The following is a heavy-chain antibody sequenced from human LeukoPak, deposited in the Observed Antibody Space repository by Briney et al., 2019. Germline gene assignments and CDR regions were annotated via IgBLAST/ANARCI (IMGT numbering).Heavy chain of an antibody. J-gene: IGHJ4*02. Sequence: GGSLRLSCAASGFTFTSYSMNWVRQAPGKGLEWVSTISGGGGSTYYADSVKGRFTISRDDAKSSLYLQMNSLRADDTAVYYCARDGWPGSSYYRPFDYWGQGTLVTVSS. CDR3: ARDGWPGSSYYRPFDY. D-gene: IGHD6-13*01. CDR1: GFTFTSYS. V-gene: IGHV3-23*01. CDR2: ISGGGGST.